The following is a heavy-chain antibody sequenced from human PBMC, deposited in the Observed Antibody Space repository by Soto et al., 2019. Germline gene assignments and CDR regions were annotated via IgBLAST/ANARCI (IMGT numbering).Heavy chain of an antibody. D-gene: IGHD4-4*01. V-gene: IGHV3-30-3*01. Sequence: GGSLRLSCAASGFTFSSYAMHWVRQAPGKGLEWVAVISYDGSNKYYADSVKGRFTISRDNSKNTLYLQMNSLRAEDTAVYYCASISYSWSPDSANDYWGQGTLVTVSS. CDR3: ASISYSWSPDSANDY. CDR2: ISYDGSNK. J-gene: IGHJ4*02. CDR1: GFTFSSYA.